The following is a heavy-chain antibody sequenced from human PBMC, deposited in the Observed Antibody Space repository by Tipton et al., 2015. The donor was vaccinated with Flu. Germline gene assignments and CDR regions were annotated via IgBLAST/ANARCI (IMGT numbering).Heavy chain of an antibody. CDR3: AKLQGDAFDF. V-gene: IGHV3-9*01. J-gene: IGHJ3*01. CDR1: GFTVDEYG. Sequence: RSLRLSCVASGFTVDEYGMHWVRQAPGKGLEWVSGIIWNSRNIGYADSVKGRFTISRNNAKNSLYLQMNSLRADDTALYYCAKLQGDAFDFWGHGTMVTVSS. CDR2: IIWNSRNI.